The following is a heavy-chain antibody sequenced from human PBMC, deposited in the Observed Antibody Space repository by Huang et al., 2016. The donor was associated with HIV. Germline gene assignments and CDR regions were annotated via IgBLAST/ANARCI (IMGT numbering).Heavy chain of an antibody. CDR3: ARDMYYDDSSGYSKFDY. V-gene: IGHV4-34*02. CDR1: GGSFSGHF. J-gene: IGHJ4*02. D-gene: IGHD3-22*01. Sequence: QVQLQQWGAGLLKPSETLSLTCAVYGGSFSGHFVGWIRQSPGKGLEWIGEINDSGRTKYNPALRCRVSRSVVTSKKQFSLKLTSVTAADTAVYYCARDMYYDDSSGYSKFDYWGQGTLVIVSS. CDR2: INDSGRT.